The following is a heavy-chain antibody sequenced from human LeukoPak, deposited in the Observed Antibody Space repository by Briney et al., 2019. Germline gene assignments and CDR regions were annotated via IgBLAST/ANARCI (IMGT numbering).Heavy chain of an antibody. CDR2: IIPIFGTA. CDR1: GGTFSSYA. D-gene: IGHD5-24*01. Sequence: GASVKVSCKASGGTFSSYAISWVRQSPGQGLEWMGGIIPIFGTANYAQKFQGRVTITTDESTSTAYMELSSLRSEDTAVYYCARDQRGGDGYNQQAFDIWGQGTMVTVSS. J-gene: IGHJ3*02. V-gene: IGHV1-69*05. CDR3: ARDQRGGDGYNQQAFDI.